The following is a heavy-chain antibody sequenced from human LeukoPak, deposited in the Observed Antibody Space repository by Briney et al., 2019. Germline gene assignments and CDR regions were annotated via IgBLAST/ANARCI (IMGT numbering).Heavy chain of an antibody. V-gene: IGHV3-74*01. CDR1: GFTFSNYW. CDR2: INSDGSST. J-gene: IGHJ4*02. CDR3: ASLGRSFDY. D-gene: IGHD1-26*01. Sequence: GGSLRLSCAASGFTFSNYWIHWVRQAPGKGLVWVSRINSDGSSTSYADSVKGRFTISRDNAKNTLYLQMNSLRAEDTAVYYCASLGRSFDYWGQGTLVTVSS.